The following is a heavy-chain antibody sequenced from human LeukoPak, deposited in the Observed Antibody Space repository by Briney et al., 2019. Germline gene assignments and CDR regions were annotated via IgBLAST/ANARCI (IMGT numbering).Heavy chain of an antibody. J-gene: IGHJ4*02. CDR3: ARSLPYDNRNPHIDH. V-gene: IGHV1-2*02. CDR2: INPKIADT. D-gene: IGHD3-22*01. Sequence: ASVTVSCKASGYTFNDFYVHWVRQAPGQGLEWMGWINPKIADTIYAQSVRGRVTMTRDTSITTAYLELSSLRSDETAVYYCARSLPYDNRNPHIDHWGQGTLITVSS. CDR1: GYTFNDFY.